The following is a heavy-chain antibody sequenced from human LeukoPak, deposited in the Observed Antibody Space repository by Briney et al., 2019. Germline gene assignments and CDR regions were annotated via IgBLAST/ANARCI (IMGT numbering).Heavy chain of an antibody. Sequence: ASVKVSCKASGYTFTSYDISWVRQAPGQGLEWMGWISAYNGNTNYAQKFQGRVTMTTDTSTSTAYMELRSLRSDDTAVYYCARDRVDTAMGPTIDYWGQGTLVTVSS. CDR1: GYTFTSYD. J-gene: IGHJ4*02. D-gene: IGHD5-18*01. CDR3: ARDRVDTAMGPTIDY. CDR2: ISAYNGNT. V-gene: IGHV1-18*01.